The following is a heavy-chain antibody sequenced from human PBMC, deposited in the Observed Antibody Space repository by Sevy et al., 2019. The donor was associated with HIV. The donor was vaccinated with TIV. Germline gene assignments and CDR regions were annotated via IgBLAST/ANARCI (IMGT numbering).Heavy chain of an antibody. CDR2: ISGSSSYT. CDR3: ARVGCSISSCPKGDAFDI. Sequence: GGYLRLSCAASGFTFSDYYINWIRQALGKGLEWVSYISGSSSYTNYADSVKGRFTISRDNAKNSLYLQMNSLRAEDTAVYYCARVGCSISSCPKGDAFDIWGQGTMVTVSS. V-gene: IGHV3-11*06. J-gene: IGHJ3*02. CDR1: GFTFSDYY. D-gene: IGHD2-2*01.